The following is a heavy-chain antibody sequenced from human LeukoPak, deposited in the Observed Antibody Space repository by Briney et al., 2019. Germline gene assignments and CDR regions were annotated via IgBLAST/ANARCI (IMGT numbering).Heavy chain of an antibody. D-gene: IGHD2-15*01. CDR3: VRDVVVTAHMDV. Sequence: SQTLSLTRTVSGGSISSGDYYWSWIRQPPGKGLEWIGYIYYSGSTYYNSSLKSRVTMSVDTSKNQFSLKLSSVTAADTAVYYCVRDVVVTAHMDVWGKGTTVTVSS. CDR1: GGSISSGDYY. J-gene: IGHJ6*04. V-gene: IGHV4-30-4*01. CDR2: IYYSGST.